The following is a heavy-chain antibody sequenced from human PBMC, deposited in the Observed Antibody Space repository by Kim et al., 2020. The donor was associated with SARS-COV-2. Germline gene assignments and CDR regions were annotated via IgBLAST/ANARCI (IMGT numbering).Heavy chain of an antibody. CDR2: ISYDGSKK. V-gene: IGHV3-30*03. CDR3: AREEFSSSSPSFDY. Sequence: GGSLRLSCAASGFTFSSFGMHCVRQAPGKGLEWVAVISYDGSKKYKADSVKGRFTISRDNSKNTLFLQMNSLRAEDTAVYYCAREEFSSSSPSFDYWGQGTLVTVSS. CDR1: GFTFSSFG. D-gene: IGHD6-6*01. J-gene: IGHJ4*02.